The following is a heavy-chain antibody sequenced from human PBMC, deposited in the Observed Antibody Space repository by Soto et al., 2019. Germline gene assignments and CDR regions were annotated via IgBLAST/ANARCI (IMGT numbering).Heavy chain of an antibody. CDR1: GFSFSSYG. Sequence: QVQLVESGGGVVQPGRSLRLSCAASGFSFSSYGMHWVRQPPGKGLEWVAIIWFDGSNKYYADSVKGRFTISRDNSKNTLYLNLNSLRAEDTAVYYCARDGGYGSGSREDYWGQGTLVTVSS. V-gene: IGHV3-33*01. J-gene: IGHJ4*02. CDR3: ARDGGYGSGSREDY. D-gene: IGHD3-10*01. CDR2: IWFDGSNK.